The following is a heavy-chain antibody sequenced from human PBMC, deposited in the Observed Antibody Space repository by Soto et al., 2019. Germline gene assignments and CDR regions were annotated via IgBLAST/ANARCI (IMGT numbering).Heavy chain of an antibody. CDR1: GGTFSSYA. Sequence: QVQLVQSGSEVKKPGSSVKVSCKASGGTFSSYAISWVRQVPGQGLEWMGGIMPIFGTPDYAQKFQGRVTITADESTSIDYMELSSLRSEDTGVYYCARDKDRPQLGGNYYYIMDVWGQGTTVTVSS. J-gene: IGHJ6*02. CDR3: ARDKDRPQLGGNYYYIMDV. CDR2: IMPIFGTP. V-gene: IGHV1-69*12. D-gene: IGHD3-10*01.